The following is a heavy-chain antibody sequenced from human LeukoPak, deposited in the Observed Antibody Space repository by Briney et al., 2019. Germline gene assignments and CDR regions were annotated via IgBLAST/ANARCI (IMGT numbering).Heavy chain of an antibody. CDR1: GGSISSYY. D-gene: IGHD6-13*01. J-gene: IGHJ4*02. V-gene: IGHV4-34*01. CDR3: ARGPYSSSWYDY. CDR2: INHSGST. Sequence: PSETLSLTCTVSGGSISSYYWSWIRQPPGKGLEWIGEINHSGSTNYNPSLKSRVTISVDTSKNQFSLKLSSVTAADTAVYYCARGPYSSSWYDYWGQGTLVTVSS.